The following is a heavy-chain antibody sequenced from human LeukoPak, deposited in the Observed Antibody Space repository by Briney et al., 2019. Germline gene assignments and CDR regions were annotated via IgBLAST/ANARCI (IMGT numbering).Heavy chain of an antibody. CDR2: ISSSSSPI. J-gene: IGHJ3*02. D-gene: IGHD3-10*01. CDR1: GFTFSTYS. V-gene: IGHV3-48*04. Sequence: GGSLRLSCAASGFTFSTYSMNWVRQAPGKGLEWVSYISSSSSPIHYADSVKGRFTISRDNAKNTLYLQMNSLRAEDTAMYYCARVSGSRNYYFGAFDIWGQGTMVTVSS. CDR3: ARVSGSRNYYFGAFDI.